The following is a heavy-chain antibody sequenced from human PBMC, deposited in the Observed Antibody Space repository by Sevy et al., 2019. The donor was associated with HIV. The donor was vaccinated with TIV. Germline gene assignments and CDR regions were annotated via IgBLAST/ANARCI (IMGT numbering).Heavy chain of an antibody. CDR3: AKPPPSSSSPLYFDY. CDR1: GFTFSSYG. V-gene: IGHV3-23*01. Sequence: GGSLRLPCAASGFTFSSYGMSWVRQAPGKGLEWVSAISGSGDSTYYEDYVKGRFTISRDNSKNTLYLQMNSLRAEDTAGYYCAKPPPSSSSPLYFDYWGQGTLATVPS. J-gene: IGHJ4*02. D-gene: IGHD6-13*01. CDR2: ISGSGDST.